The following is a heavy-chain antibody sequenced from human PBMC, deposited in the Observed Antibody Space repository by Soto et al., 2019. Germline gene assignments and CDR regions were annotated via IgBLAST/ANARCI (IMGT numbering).Heavy chain of an antibody. J-gene: IGHJ4*02. V-gene: IGHV3-64D*08. D-gene: IGHD1-1*01. CDR2: ISSDGTKT. CDR1: GFTFTVYA. CDR3: VIILIQLDFAGG. Sequence: EVQMVASGGDLVQPGSSLRLSCLASGFTFTVYAFHWVRQAPGKGLEFVAAISSDGTKTYYADSVKGSFTISRDTSKNTLFLHTNRLRAEDTALYYRVIILIQLDFAGGWGQGTLVTVSS.